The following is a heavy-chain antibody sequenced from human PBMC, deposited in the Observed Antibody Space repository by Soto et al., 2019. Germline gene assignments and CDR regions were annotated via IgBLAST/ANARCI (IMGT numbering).Heavy chain of an antibody. J-gene: IGHJ4*02. V-gene: IGHV4-59*02. CDR2: IYYSGST. D-gene: IGHD6-19*01. Sequence: SETLSVTCTVSGGSVISYYWSWIRQPPWQGLEWIGYIYYSGSTNYNPSLKSRVTISVDTSKNQFSLKLSSVTAADTAVYYCARDSYSSGPFDYWGQGTLVTVS. CDR1: GGSVISYY. CDR3: ARDSYSSGPFDY.